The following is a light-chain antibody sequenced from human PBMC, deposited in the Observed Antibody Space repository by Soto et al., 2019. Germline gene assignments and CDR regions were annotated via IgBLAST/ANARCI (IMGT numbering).Light chain of an antibody. J-gene: IGKJ1*01. CDR2: GAS. CDR3: HQYNNWPPWT. Sequence: EIVMTQSPATLSVSPGERATLSCRASQSVSSNLAWYQQKPGQAPRLLIYGASTRATCIPARFSGSESGTEFTLTISSLQSEDYAVYYCHQYNNWPPWTFGQGTKVEIK. CDR1: QSVSSN. V-gene: IGKV3-15*01.